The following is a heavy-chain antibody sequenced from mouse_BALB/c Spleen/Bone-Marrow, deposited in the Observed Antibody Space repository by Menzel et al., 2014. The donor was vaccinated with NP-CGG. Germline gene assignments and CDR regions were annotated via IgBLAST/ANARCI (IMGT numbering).Heavy chain of an antibody. D-gene: IGHD2-10*02. J-gene: IGHJ2*01. Sequence: DVQLVESGGGLVKPGGSLKLSCSASGFIFSSSIMSWVRQTPEKRLEWVATISTGGTYTYYPDSVKGRFTISRDNAKNTLYLQMSSLKSEDTAMYYCSRGYGNCFDYWGQGTTLTVSS. CDR3: SRGYGNCFDY. CDR1: GFIFSSSI. V-gene: IGHV5-6-4*01. CDR2: ISTGGTYT.